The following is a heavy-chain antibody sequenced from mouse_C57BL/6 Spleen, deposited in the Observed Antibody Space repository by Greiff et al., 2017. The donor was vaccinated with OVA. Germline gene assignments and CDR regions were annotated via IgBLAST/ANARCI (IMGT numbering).Heavy chain of an antibody. D-gene: IGHD1-1*01. J-gene: IGHJ2*01. CDR1: GYSFTGYF. CDR3: AREDYYGSSLFDY. V-gene: IGHV1-20*01. Sequence: EVHLVESGPELVKPGDSVKISCKASGYSFTGYFMNWVMQSHGKSLEWIGRINPYNGDTFYNQKFKGKATLTVDKSSSTAHMELRSLTSEDSAVYYCAREDYYGSSLFDYWGQGTTLTVSS. CDR2: INPYNGDT.